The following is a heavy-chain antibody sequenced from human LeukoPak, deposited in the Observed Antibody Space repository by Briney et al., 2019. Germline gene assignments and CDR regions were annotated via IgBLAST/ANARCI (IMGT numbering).Heavy chain of an antibody. Sequence: GGSLRLSCAASGFTFSSYGMHWVRQAPGKGLEWVAFIRYDGSNKYYADSVKGRFTISRDNSKNTLYLQMNSLRAEDTAVYYCARQKFTMVRGVIIGVPFDYWGQGTLVTVSS. J-gene: IGHJ4*02. V-gene: IGHV3-30*02. CDR3: ARQKFTMVRGVIIGVPFDY. CDR2: IRYDGSNK. D-gene: IGHD3-10*01. CDR1: GFTFSSYG.